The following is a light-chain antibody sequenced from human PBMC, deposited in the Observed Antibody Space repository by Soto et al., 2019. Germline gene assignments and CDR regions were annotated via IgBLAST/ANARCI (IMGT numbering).Light chain of an antibody. V-gene: IGKV3-11*01. CDR2: DAS. CDR3: QQRSDWQYT. Sequence: EIVLTQSPGTLSLSPGERATLSCGASQNVRSYLAWYQQKPGQAPRLLIYDASNRATGIPARFSGSRSGTDFTLTISTLQPEDFAVYYCQQRSDWQYTFGQGTKVDI. J-gene: IGKJ2*01. CDR1: QNVRSY.